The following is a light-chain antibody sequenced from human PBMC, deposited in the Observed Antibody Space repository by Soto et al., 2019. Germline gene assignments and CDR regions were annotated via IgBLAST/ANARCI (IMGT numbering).Light chain of an antibody. CDR2: GAS. V-gene: IGKV3-15*01. J-gene: IGKJ1*01. CDR1: QSVTSN. Sequence: DIVMTQSPESLAVSPGERATLSCGASQSVTSNYLAWYQQKPGQAPRLLIYGASTRATGIPARFSGSGSGTEFTLTISSLQSEDFAVYYCQQYNNWPKTFGQGTKVDIK. CDR3: QQYNNWPKT.